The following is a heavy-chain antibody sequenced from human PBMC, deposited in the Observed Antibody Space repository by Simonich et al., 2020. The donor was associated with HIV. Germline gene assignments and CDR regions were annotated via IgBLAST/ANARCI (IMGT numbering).Heavy chain of an antibody. Sequence: QVQLQQWGAGLLKPSETLSLTCAVYGGSFSGYYWSWIRHPPGKGLEWIGEINHSGSTNDNPSLKSRVTISVDTSKNQFSLKLSSVTAADTAVYYCARGFYQRLYYFDYWGQGTLVTVSS. D-gene: IGHD2-2*01. J-gene: IGHJ4*02. CDR1: GGSFSGYY. V-gene: IGHV4-34*01. CDR2: INHSGST. CDR3: ARGFYQRLYYFDY.